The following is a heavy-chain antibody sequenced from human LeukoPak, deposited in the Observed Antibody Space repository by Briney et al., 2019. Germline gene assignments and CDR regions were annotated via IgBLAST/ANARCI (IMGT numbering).Heavy chain of an antibody. CDR2: ISYSGNT. D-gene: IGHD3-22*01. CDR3: ARGTYYYDSSNREDWFDP. CDR1: GGSISGYY. Sequence: PSETLSLTCIVSGGSISGYYLRWIRQPPGKGLEWMGYISYSGNTNYNPSLKSRVTISVDTSKNQFSLKLSSVTAADTAVYFCARGTYYYDSSNREDWFDPWGQGTLVTVSS. V-gene: IGHV4-59*01. J-gene: IGHJ5*02.